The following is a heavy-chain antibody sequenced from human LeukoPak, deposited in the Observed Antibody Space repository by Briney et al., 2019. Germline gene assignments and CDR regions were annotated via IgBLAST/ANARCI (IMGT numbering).Heavy chain of an antibody. Sequence: PGGSLRLSCAASGFTFSSYGMHWVRQAPGKGLEWVAVISYDGSNKYYADSVKGRFTISRDNSKNTLYLQMNSLRAEDTAVYYCAKDPNSSGYCYFDYWGQGTLVTVSS. V-gene: IGHV3-30*18. CDR3: AKDPNSSGYCYFDY. CDR2: ISYDGSNK. D-gene: IGHD3-22*01. CDR1: GFTFSSYG. J-gene: IGHJ4*02.